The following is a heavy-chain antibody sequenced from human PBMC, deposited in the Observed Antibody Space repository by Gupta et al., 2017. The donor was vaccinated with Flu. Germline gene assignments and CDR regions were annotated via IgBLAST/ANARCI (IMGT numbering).Heavy chain of an antibody. Sequence: QVQLQQWGTGLLKPSETLSLTCAVYGGSFSGYYWSWIRQPPGKGLEWIGEINHSGSTNYNPSLKSRVTISVDTSKNQFSLKLSSVTAADTAVYYCARISVGGSRSSWGQGTLVTVSS. J-gene: IGHJ5*02. CDR1: GGSFSGYY. CDR3: ARISVGGSRSS. CDR2: INHSGST. V-gene: IGHV4-34*01. D-gene: IGHD1-26*01.